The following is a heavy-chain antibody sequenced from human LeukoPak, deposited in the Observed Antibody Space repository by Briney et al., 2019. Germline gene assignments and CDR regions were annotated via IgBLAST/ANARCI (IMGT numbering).Heavy chain of an antibody. Sequence: GGSLRLSCAASGFTFSSYAMSWIRQAPGKGLEWVSYISSSGSTIYYADSVKGRFTISRDNAKNSLYLQMNSLRAEDTAVYYCARTYDSSGYYQNYAFDIWGQGTMVTVSS. CDR2: ISSSGSTI. D-gene: IGHD3-22*01. CDR1: GFTFSSYA. J-gene: IGHJ3*02. V-gene: IGHV3-11*01. CDR3: ARTYDSSGYYQNYAFDI.